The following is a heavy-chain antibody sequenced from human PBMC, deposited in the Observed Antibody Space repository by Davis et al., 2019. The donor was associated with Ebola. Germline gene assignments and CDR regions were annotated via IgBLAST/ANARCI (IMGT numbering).Heavy chain of an antibody. CDR2: IYYSGST. J-gene: IGHJ6*02. V-gene: IGHV4-59*01. CDR1: GGSISSYY. Sequence: SETLSLTCTVSGGSISSYYWSWIRQPPGKGLEWIGYIYYSGSTNYNPSLKSRVTISVDTSKNRFSLKLSSVTAADTAVYYCARVLGDYYDSSGYYYTLYYYYGMDVWGQGTTVTVSS. CDR3: ARVLGDYYDSSGYYYTLYYYYGMDV. D-gene: IGHD3-22*01.